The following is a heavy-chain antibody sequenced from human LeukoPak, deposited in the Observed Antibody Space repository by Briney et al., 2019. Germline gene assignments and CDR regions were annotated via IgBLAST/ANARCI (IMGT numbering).Heavy chain of an antibody. Sequence: ASVKVSCKASGYTFTGYYMHWVRQAPGQGLEWMGRINPNSGGTNYAQKFQGRVTMTTDTSISTAYMELSRLRSDDTAVYYSARITTVGAIVDYWGQGTLVTVSS. CDR3: ARITTVGAIVDY. J-gene: IGHJ4*02. D-gene: IGHD1-26*01. V-gene: IGHV1-2*06. CDR2: INPNSGGT. CDR1: GYTFTGYY.